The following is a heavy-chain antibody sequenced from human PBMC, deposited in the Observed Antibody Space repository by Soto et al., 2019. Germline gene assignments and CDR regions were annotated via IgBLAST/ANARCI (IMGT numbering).Heavy chain of an antibody. CDR3: ATGVVWIGYFTVDS. V-gene: IGHV1-69*01. D-gene: IGHD3-3*01. CDR1: GGSFGNSA. J-gene: IGHJ4*02. Sequence: QVQLVQSGAEVKKPGSSVKVSCKASGGSFGNSAINWVRQTPRQGLEWLGGFIPVYRTLNYAQKFQGRVTITADESTGTAYMTLSSLASDDTAVYYCATGVVWIGYFTVDSWGQGTRVTVSS. CDR2: FIPVYRTL.